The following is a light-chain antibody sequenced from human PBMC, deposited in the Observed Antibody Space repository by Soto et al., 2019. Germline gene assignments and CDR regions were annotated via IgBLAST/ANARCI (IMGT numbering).Light chain of an antibody. CDR2: DVS. V-gene: IGLV2-14*01. CDR1: GSDVGGYNY. Sequence: QSALTQPASVPGSPGQSITISCTGTGSDVGGYNYFSWYQQHPGNSPKVMIYDVSNRPSGVSNRVSGSKSGNTASLAISGLQAEDEADYYCSSYTSASTPLVFGGGTKLTVL. CDR3: SSYTSASTPLV. J-gene: IGLJ2*01.